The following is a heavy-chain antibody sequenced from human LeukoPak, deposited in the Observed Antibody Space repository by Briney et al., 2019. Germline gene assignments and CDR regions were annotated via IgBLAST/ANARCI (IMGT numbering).Heavy chain of an antibody. Sequence: SETLSLTCTVWGRSICSFYSSWLRHPAGKGREWIGRIYTSGSTNYNPSLKSRVTMSVDTSKNQFSLKLSSVTAADTAVYYCARDSSAVAGIFGDYVDYWGQGTLVTVSS. CDR2: IYTSGST. J-gene: IGHJ4*02. CDR3: ARDSSAVAGIFGDYVDY. D-gene: IGHD6-19*01. CDR1: GRSICSFY. V-gene: IGHV4-4*07.